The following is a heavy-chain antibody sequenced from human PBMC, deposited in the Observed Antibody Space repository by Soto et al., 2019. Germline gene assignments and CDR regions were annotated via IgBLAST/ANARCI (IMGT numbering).Heavy chain of an antibody. J-gene: IGHJ4*02. CDR1: GFTVSSKY. V-gene: IGHV3-53*01. Sequence: EVQLVESGGGLIQPGGSLRLSCAASGFTVSSKYMTWVRQAPGKGLEWVSVIYGGGTTYYADSVKGRFTNSRDNSKNTLYLQVNSLIAEDTAVYYCVQTTGWPGFDFWGQGTLVTVSS. D-gene: IGHD6-19*01. CDR2: IYGGGTT. CDR3: VQTTGWPGFDF.